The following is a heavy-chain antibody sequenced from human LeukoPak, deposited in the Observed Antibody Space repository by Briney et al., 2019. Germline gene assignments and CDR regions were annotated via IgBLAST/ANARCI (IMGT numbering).Heavy chain of an antibody. CDR3: AKGNSSSSYGMDV. V-gene: IGHV3-9*01. CDR2: ISWNSGSI. Sequence: PGGSLRLSCAASGFTFDDYAMHWVRQAPGKGLEWVSGISWNSGSIGYADSVKGRFTISRDNAKNSLYLQMNSLRAEDTALYYCAKGNSSSSYGMDVWGQGTTVTVSS. D-gene: IGHD6-6*01. CDR1: GFTFDDYA. J-gene: IGHJ6*02.